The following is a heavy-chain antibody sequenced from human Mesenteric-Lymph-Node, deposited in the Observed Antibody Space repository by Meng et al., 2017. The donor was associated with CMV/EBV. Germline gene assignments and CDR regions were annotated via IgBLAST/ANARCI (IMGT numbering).Heavy chain of an antibody. Sequence: YTFIAYYIHWVRQAPGQGPEWMGSIHPIHGGTSYPQNFQGRVTMTRDTSISTAYMELSRLRSDDTAVYYCARGYCSTTSCYWDGLDYWGQGTLVTVSS. CDR1: YTFIAYY. J-gene: IGHJ4*02. CDR3: ARGYCSTTSCYWDGLDY. V-gene: IGHV1-2*02. D-gene: IGHD2-2*01. CDR2: IHPIHGGT.